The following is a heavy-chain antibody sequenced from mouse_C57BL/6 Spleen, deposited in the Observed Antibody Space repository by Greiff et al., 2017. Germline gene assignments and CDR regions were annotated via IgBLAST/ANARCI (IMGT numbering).Heavy chain of an antibody. Sequence: QVQLQQPGAELVMPGASVKLSCKASGYTFTSYWMHWVKQRPGQGLEWTGEIDPSDSYTNYNQKFKGKSTLTVDKSSSTAYMQLSSLTSEDSAVYYCARGNSYYYAMDYWGQGTSVTVSS. CDR3: ARGNSYYYAMDY. CDR2: IDPSDSYT. D-gene: IGHD2-1*01. CDR1: GYTFTSYW. V-gene: IGHV1-69*01. J-gene: IGHJ4*01.